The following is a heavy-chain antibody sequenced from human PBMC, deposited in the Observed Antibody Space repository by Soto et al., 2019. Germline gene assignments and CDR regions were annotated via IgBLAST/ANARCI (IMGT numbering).Heavy chain of an antibody. Sequence: SETLSLTCSASGGSISGHYWTWIRQSPGKGLERIGYIFSSGSTNYNPSLKSRVTISVDTSQNKFSLKMSSVSAADAAVYYCARVGSSGWSPDCLGRVTLGAVSS. D-gene: IGHD6-19*01. CDR1: GGSISGHY. CDR2: IFSSGST. CDR3: ARVGSSGWSPDC. J-gene: IGHJ4*02. V-gene: IGHV4-59*11.